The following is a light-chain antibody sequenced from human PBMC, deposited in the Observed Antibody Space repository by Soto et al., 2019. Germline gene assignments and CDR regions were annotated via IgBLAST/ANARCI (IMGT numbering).Light chain of an antibody. CDR1: QSVSSD. J-gene: IGKJ4*01. V-gene: IGKV3-11*01. CDR2: DAS. CDR3: QQRSNWPLT. Sequence: EIVLTQSPATLSLSPGERATLSCRALQSVSSDLVWYQQKPGQAPRFLIYDASNRATGIPARFSGSGSGTDFTLTISSLEPEDFAVYYCQQRSNWPLTFGGGTKVEIK.